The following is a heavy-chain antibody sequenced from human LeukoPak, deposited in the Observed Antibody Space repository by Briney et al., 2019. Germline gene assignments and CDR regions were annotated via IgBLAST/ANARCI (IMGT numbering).Heavy chain of an antibody. J-gene: IGHJ4*02. CDR1: GFTFSSYS. CDR3: ARSKGFRLMVYAIPGTYYFDY. Sequence: KSGGSLRLSCAASGFTFSSYSMIWVRQAPGKGRERVSYISSSSSYIYYADSVKGRFTISRDNAKNSLYLQMNSLRAEDTAVYYCARSKGFRLMVYAIPGTYYFDYWGQGTLVTVSS. CDR2: ISSSSSYI. V-gene: IGHV3-21*01. D-gene: IGHD2-8*01.